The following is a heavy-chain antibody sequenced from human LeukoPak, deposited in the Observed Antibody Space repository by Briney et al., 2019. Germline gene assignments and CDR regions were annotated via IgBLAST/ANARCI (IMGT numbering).Heavy chain of an antibody. CDR3: ARDSEQWLSLDY. CDR1: GGSFSGYY. Sequence: SETLSLTCAVYGGSFSGYYWSWIRQPPGKGLEWVGEINHSGSTNYNPSLKSRVTISVDTSKNQFSLKLSSVTAADTAVYYCARDSEQWLSLDYWGQGTLVTVSS. J-gene: IGHJ4*02. CDR2: INHSGST. V-gene: IGHV4-34*01. D-gene: IGHD6-19*01.